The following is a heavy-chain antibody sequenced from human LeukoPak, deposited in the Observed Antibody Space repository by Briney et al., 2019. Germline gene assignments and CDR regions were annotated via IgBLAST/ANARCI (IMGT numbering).Heavy chain of an antibody. Sequence: GGSLRLSCAASGFTFSSYAMSWVRQAPGKGLEWVSAISGSGGSTYYADSVKGRFTISRDNSKNTLYLQMNSLRAEDTAVYYCATDIVVVPAAVIGDAFDIWGQRTMVTVSS. J-gene: IGHJ3*02. V-gene: IGHV3-23*01. CDR2: ISGSGGST. D-gene: IGHD2-2*01. CDR1: GFTFSSYA. CDR3: ATDIVVVPAAVIGDAFDI.